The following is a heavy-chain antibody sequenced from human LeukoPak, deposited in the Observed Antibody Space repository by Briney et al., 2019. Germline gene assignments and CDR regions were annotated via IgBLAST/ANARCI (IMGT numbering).Heavy chain of an antibody. J-gene: IGHJ4*02. Sequence: SQTLSLTCTVSGGSISSGDYYWSWIRQPPGKGLEWIGYIYYSGSTYYNPFLKSRVTISVDTSKNQFSLKLSSVTAADTAVYHCARIMAGSFDYWGQGTLVTVSS. CDR3: ARIMAGSFDY. CDR2: IYYSGST. CDR1: GGSISSGDYY. D-gene: IGHD6-19*01. V-gene: IGHV4-30-4*08.